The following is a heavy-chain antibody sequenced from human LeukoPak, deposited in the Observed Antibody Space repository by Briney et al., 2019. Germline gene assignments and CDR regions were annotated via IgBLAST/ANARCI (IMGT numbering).Heavy chain of an antibody. CDR2: IYTSGST. D-gene: IGHD2-2*03. V-gene: IGHV4-61*02. Sequence: SETLSLTCTVSGGSISSGSYYWSWIRQPAGKGLEWIGRIYTSGSTNYNPSLKSRVTMSVDTSKNQFSLKLSSVTAADTAVYYCAREWVDVVVVPAAMDYYYYMDVWGKGTTVTVSS. J-gene: IGHJ6*03. CDR3: AREWVDVVVVPAAMDYYYYMDV. CDR1: GGSISSGSYY.